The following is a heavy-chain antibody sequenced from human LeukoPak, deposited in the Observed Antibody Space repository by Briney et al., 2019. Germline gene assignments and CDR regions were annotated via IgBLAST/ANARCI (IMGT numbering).Heavy chain of an antibody. D-gene: IGHD3-9*01. J-gene: IGHJ4*02. CDR1: GFTFSSYA. CDR2: ISGSGGST. CDR3: AKITTYYDILTGPLDY. V-gene: IGHV3-23*01. Sequence: GGSLRLSCAASGFTFSSYAMSWVRQAPGKGLEWVSAISGSGGSTYYADSVKGRFTISRDNSKNTLYLQMNSLRAEDTAVYYCAKITTYYDILTGPLDYWGQGTLVTVSS.